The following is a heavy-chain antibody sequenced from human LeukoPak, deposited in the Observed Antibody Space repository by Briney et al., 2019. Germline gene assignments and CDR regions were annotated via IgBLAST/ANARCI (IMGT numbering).Heavy chain of an antibody. CDR3: ARYRTALNY. V-gene: IGHV3-30*03. CDR1: GFTFSSYG. D-gene: IGHD5-18*01. Sequence: GGSVKLSCAAPGFTFSSYGMHWVRQAPGKGLEWGAGISFDVGNKYYADSVKGRFTISRANSTNTLYLQMNNVRVVDTAVYFCARYRTALNYWGQGTLVTASS. J-gene: IGHJ4*02. CDR2: ISFDVGNK.